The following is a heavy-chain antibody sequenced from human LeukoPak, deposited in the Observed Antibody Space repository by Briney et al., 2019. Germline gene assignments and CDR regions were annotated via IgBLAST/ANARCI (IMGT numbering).Heavy chain of an antibody. D-gene: IGHD6-13*01. J-gene: IGHJ4*02. V-gene: IGHV3-21*01. Sequence: GGSLRLSCAASGFTFSSYSMKWVRQAPGKGLEWVSSISSSSSYIYYADSLKGRFTISRDNSKNTLYLQMNSLRAEDTAVYYCARDPLSSSSFDLWGQGTLVTVSS. CDR3: ARDPLSSSSFDL. CDR1: GFTFSSYS. CDR2: ISSSSSYI.